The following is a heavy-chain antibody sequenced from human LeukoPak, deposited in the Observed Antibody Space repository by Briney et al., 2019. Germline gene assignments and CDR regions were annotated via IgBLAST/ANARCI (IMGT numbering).Heavy chain of an antibody. CDR3: ASNRSPTEKNAFDI. D-gene: IGHD1-14*01. V-gene: IGHV3-66*01. CDR2: IYSGGST. Sequence: GGSLRLSCAASGFTVSSNYMSWVRQAPGEGLEWVSVIYSGGSTYYADSVKGRFTISRDNSKNTLYLQMNSLRAEDTAVYYCASNRSPTEKNAFDIWGQGTMVTVSS. CDR1: GFTVSSNY. J-gene: IGHJ3*02.